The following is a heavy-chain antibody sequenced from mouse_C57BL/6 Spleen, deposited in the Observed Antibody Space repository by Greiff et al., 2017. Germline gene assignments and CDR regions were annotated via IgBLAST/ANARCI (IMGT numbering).Heavy chain of an antibody. D-gene: IGHD1-1*01. Sequence: QVQLQQSGAELARPGASVKMSCKASGYTFTSYTMHWVKQRPGQGLEWIGYINPSSGYTKYNQKFKDKATLTADKSSNTAYMQLSSLTSEDSAVYYCARDGMRDSYFDYWGQGTTLTVSS. V-gene: IGHV1-4*01. CDR3: ARDGMRDSYFDY. CDR1: GYTFTSYT. J-gene: IGHJ2*01. CDR2: INPSSGYT.